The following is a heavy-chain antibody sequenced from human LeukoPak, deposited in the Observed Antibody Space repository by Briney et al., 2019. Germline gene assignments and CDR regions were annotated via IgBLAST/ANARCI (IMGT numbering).Heavy chain of an antibody. Sequence: GGSLRLSCAASGFTFSSYAMSWVRQAPGKGLEWVSAISDSGNTYHADSVKGRFTISRDHSKNTLYLQMNTLRAEDTAVYYCAAHPSSAYWGRGTLVTVSS. CDR3: AAHPSSAY. CDR1: GFTFSSYA. V-gene: IGHV3-23*01. D-gene: IGHD6-6*01. CDR2: ISDSGNT. J-gene: IGHJ4*02.